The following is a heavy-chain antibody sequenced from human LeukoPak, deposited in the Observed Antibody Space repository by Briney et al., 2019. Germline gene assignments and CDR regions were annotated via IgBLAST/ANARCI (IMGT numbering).Heavy chain of an antibody. Sequence: GGSLRLSCAASGFTFSRHSMNWVRQAPGKGLEWVSSISTSSSYIYYADSVKGRFTISRDNAKKSLHLQMNSLRVEDTAVYYCARRGYYHHDAFDIWGQGTMVTVSS. CDR2: ISTSSSYI. CDR3: ARRGYYHHDAFDI. V-gene: IGHV3-21*01. CDR1: GFTFSRHS. J-gene: IGHJ3*02. D-gene: IGHD3-22*01.